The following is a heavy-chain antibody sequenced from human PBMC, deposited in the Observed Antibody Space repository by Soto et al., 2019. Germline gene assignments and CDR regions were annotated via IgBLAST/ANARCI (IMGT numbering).Heavy chain of an antibody. Sequence: QVQLQQWGAGLLKPSETLSLTCAVYGGSFSGYYWTWIRQPPGTGLEWIGEINHSGSTNYNPSLKSRVPISVDTSKTQSSLKLTSVTAADTAVYYCARDKITGLFDYWGQGTLVTVSS. J-gene: IGHJ4*02. CDR3: ARDKITGLFDY. CDR2: INHSGST. CDR1: GGSFSGYY. V-gene: IGHV4-34*01. D-gene: IGHD2-8*02.